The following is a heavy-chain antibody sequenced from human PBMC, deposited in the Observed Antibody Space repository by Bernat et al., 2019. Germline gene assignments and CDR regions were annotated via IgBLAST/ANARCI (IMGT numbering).Heavy chain of an antibody. Sequence: EVQLVESGGGLVKPGGSLRLSCAASGFTFSSYSMNWVRQAPGKGLEWVSSISSSSSYIYCAASVKRGLTISRDNAKSSLYLQMNSLRAEDTAVYYCARESSPTIWGSYRYNRNWFDPWGQGTLVTVSS. V-gene: IGHV3-21*01. D-gene: IGHD3-16*02. CDR2: ISSSSSYI. CDR3: ARESSPTIWGSYRYNRNWFDP. J-gene: IGHJ5*02. CDR1: GFTFSSYS.